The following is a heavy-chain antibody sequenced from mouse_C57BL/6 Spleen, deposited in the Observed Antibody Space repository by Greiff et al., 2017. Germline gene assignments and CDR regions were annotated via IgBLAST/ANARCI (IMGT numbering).Heavy chain of an antibody. Sequence: QVQLQQPGAELVKPGASVKLSCKASGYTFPSYWMPWVKQRPGRGLEWIGRIDPNRGGTKYNEKFKSKATLTVDKPSSTAYIQLSSLTSEESAVDDCARSSGTPGARDYGGQGTSVTVSS. J-gene: IGHJ4*01. CDR2: IDPNRGGT. D-gene: IGHD4-1*01. CDR3: ARSSGTPGARDY. V-gene: IGHV1-72*01. CDR1: GYTFPSYW.